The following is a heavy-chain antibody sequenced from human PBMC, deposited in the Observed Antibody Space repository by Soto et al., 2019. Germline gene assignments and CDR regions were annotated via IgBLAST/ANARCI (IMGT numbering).Heavy chain of an antibody. CDR3: AKDQARGNYYYYYGMDV. V-gene: IGHV3-30*18. J-gene: IGHJ6*01. CDR1: GFTFSSYG. CDR2: ISYDGSNK. Sequence: PGGSLRLSCAASGFTFSSYGMHWVRQAPGKGLEWVAVISYDGSNKYYADSVKGRFTISRDNSKNTLYLQMNSLRAEDTAVYYCAKDQARGNYYYYYGMDVWGQGTTVTVSS. D-gene: IGHD3-16*01.